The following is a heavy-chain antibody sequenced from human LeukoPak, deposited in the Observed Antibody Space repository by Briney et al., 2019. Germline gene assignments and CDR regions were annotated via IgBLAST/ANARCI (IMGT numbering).Heavy chain of an antibody. CDR3: VRRTASDF. J-gene: IGHJ4*02. D-gene: IGHD2-21*02. V-gene: IGHV3-23*01. CDR2: VGGGGDYT. CDR1: GFTFTSYV. Sequence: RGYLRLSCAASGFTFTSYVMSWVRQAPGKGLEWVASVGGGGDYTYYSDSVKGRFTISRDNSENTVYLQMKSLRAEDTAVYYCVRRTASDFWGQGALVTVSS.